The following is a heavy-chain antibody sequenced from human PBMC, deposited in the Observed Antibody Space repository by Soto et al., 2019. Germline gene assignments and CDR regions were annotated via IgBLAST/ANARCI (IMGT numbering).Heavy chain of an antibody. CDR1: GYTFTSYA. V-gene: IGHV1-3*01. CDR2: INADNGNT. D-gene: IGHD3-10*01. J-gene: IGHJ3*02. Sequence: ASVKVSCKASGYTFTSYAMHWVRQAPGQRLEWMGWINADNGNTKDSQKFQGRVTITRDTSASTAYMELSSLRAEDRAVYYCASGMVRGVTGYAFDIWGQGTMVTVSS. CDR3: ASGMVRGVTGYAFDI.